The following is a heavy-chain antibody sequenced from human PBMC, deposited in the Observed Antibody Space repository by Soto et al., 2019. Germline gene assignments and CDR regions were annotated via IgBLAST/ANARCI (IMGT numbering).Heavy chain of an antibody. CDR3: ARAIPRKISGTIKGENYSLDP. CDR1: GGPFSGYY. Sequence: SETLSLTCAVYGGPFSGYYWTWIRQSPGKGLEWIGQISYSGSTNYNPSLKSRVFISIGTSNNQFFLELTSVTAADTAVYYCARAIPRKISGTIKGENYSLDPWGREPRSPSPQ. V-gene: IGHV4-34*01. D-gene: IGHD1-7*01. J-gene: IGHJ5*02. CDR2: ISYSGST.